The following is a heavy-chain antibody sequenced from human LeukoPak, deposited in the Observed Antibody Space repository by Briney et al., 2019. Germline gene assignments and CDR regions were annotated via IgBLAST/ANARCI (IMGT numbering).Heavy chain of an antibody. CDR1: GFTFSSYG. V-gene: IGHV3-30*18. D-gene: IGHD3-9*01. CDR3: AKARDYDILTGYPLNFDY. Sequence: PGGSLRLSCAASGFTFSSYGMHWVRQAPGKGLEWVAVISYDGSNQYNADSVKGRFTISRDNSKNTLYLQMNSLRAEDTAVYYCAKARDYDILTGYPLNFDYWGQGTLVTVSS. CDR2: ISYDGSNQ. J-gene: IGHJ4*02.